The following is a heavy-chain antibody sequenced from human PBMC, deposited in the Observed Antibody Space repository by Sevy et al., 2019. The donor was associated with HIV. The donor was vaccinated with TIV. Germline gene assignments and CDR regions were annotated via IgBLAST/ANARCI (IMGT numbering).Heavy chain of an antibody. CDR2: ISWNSGSI. J-gene: IGHJ6*02. CDR1: GFTFDDYA. CDR3: ASMGGDYYDSSGYHGFYGMDV. V-gene: IGHV3-9*01. D-gene: IGHD3-22*01. Sequence: GGSLRLSCAASGFTFDDYAMHWVRQAPGKGLEWVSGISWNSGSIGYAVSVRGRFTISRDNAKNSLYLQMNSLRAEDTALYYCASMGGDYYDSSGYHGFYGMDVWGQGTTVTVSS.